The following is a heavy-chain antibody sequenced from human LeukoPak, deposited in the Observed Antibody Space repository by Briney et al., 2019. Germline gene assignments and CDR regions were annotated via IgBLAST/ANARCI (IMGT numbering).Heavy chain of an antibody. J-gene: IGHJ4*02. D-gene: IGHD3-22*01. CDR2: INPSGGTT. Sequence: ASVKVSCKTSGYTFTTYYIHWVRQAPGRGLEWMGIINPSGGTTTYAQKFQGRVSMTRDTSTSTVYTELNTLRSEDTAVYYCARGSNYYYDSSADYPRYWGQGTLVTVSS. V-gene: IGHV1-46*01. CDR1: GYTFTTYY. CDR3: ARGSNYYYDSSADYPRY.